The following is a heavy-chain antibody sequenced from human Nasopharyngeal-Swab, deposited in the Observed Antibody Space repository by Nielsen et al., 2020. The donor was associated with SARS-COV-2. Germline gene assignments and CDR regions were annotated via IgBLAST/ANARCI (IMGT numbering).Heavy chain of an antibody. J-gene: IGHJ4*02. V-gene: IGHV3-30*02. CDR1: GFTFSSYG. CDR3: AKDQYYYGSGEFCHDY. D-gene: IGHD3-10*01. CDR2: IWYDGSNK. Sequence: GGSLRLSCAASGFTFSSYGMHWVRQAPGKGLEWVAVIWYDGSNKYYADSVKGRFTISRDNSKNTLYLQMNSLRAEDTAVYYCAKDQYYYGSGEFCHDYWGQGTLVTVSS.